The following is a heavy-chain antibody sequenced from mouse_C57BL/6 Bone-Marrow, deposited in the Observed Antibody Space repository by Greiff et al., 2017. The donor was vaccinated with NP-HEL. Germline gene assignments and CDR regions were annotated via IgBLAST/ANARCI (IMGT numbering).Heavy chain of an antibody. V-gene: IGHV5-17*01. Sequence: EVQRVESGGGLVKPGGSLKLSCAASGFTFSDYGMHWVRQAPVKGLEWVAYISSGSSTIYYADTVKGRFTISSDNAKNTLFLQMPSLRSEDTAMYYCARWGFDYWGQGTTLTVSS. CDR3: ARWGFDY. CDR2: ISSGSSTI. CDR1: GFTFSDYG. J-gene: IGHJ2*01.